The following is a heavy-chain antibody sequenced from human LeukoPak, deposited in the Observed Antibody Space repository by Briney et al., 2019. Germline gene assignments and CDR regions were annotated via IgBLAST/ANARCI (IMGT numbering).Heavy chain of an antibody. D-gene: IGHD3-9*01. CDR1: SGSISGYY. Sequence: SETLSLTCTVSSGSISGYYWSWIRQPPGKGLEWIGYIYSSGSTNYNASLKSRVTISVDTSKNQFSLKLSSVTAADTAVYYCARRNYDILTGNWFDPWGQGTLVTVSS. J-gene: IGHJ5*02. CDR3: ARRNYDILTGNWFDP. CDR2: IYSSGST. V-gene: IGHV4-59*08.